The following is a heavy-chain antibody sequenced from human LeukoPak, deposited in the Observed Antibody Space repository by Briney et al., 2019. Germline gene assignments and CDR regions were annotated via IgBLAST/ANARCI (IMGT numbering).Heavy chain of an antibody. Sequence: GGSLRLSCAASGFTFSSYAMHRVRQAPGKGLEWVAVISYDGSNKYYADSVKGRFTISRDNSKNTLYLQMNSLRAEDTAVYYCARARRIAAAGTGRGDAFDIWGQGTMVTVSS. D-gene: IGHD6-13*01. V-gene: IGHV3-30*04. J-gene: IGHJ3*02. CDR2: ISYDGSNK. CDR1: GFTFSSYA. CDR3: ARARRIAAAGTGRGDAFDI.